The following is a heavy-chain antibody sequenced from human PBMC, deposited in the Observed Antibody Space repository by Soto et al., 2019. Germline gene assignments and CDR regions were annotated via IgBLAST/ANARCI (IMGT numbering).Heavy chain of an antibody. CDR2: IWNDGSNS. CDR3: ARSQISPPTRGAATARGGMDV. V-gene: IGHV3-33*01. D-gene: IGHD6-25*01. Sequence: QVHLVESGGGVVQPGRSLRLSCAASGFTFNNYGMHWVRQAPGKGLEWVAIIWNDGSNSFYANSVRGRFTISRDNSKNTLSRQMSSLRAEDTAFYYCARSQISPPTRGAATARGGMDVWGQGTTVTVSS. J-gene: IGHJ6*02. CDR1: GFTFNNYG.